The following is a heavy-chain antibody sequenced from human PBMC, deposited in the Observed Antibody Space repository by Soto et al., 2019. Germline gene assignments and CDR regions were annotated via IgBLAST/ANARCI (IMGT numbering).Heavy chain of an antibody. CDR2: VRGLRDGGTT. CDR1: GFTFSHAW. D-gene: IGHD2-21*02. V-gene: IGHV3-15*07. CDR3: STGEYCGIDCPPRLF. J-gene: IGHJ4*01. Sequence: DVKLVESGGALVKPGESLRLSCTASGFTFSHAWMNWVRQAPGGGLEWVGRVRGLRDGGTTDLAAPVKGRFSISRDDSKNVLFLQMDRLQEDDTAVYYCSTGEYCGIDCPPRLFWGQGALVTVSS.